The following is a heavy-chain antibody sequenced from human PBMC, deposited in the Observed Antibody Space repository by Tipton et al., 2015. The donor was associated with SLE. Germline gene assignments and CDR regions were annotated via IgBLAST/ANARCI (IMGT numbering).Heavy chain of an antibody. D-gene: IGHD3-22*01. Sequence: TLSLTCAVYGGSFSGYYWSWIRQPPGKGLEWIGEINHSGSTNYNPSLKSRVTISVDTSKNQFSLKLSSVTAADTAVYYCADLYYDSSGYSGSDYWGQGTLVTVSS. CDR1: GGSFSGYY. CDR2: INHSGST. V-gene: IGHV4-34*01. CDR3: ADLYYDSSGYSGSDY. J-gene: IGHJ4*02.